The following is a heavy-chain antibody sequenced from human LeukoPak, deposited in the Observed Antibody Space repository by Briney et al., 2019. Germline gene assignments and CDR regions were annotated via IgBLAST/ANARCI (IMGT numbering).Heavy chain of an antibody. CDR1: GGSISTTSYY. CDR2: ISYSGIS. D-gene: IGHD3-10*01. Sequence: PSETLSLTCDVSGGSISTTSYYWGWIRQPPGKGLEWIGTISYSGISHYNPSLKSRVTISVDTSKNQFSLKLSSVTAADTAVYYCARRYGSRTYYFDYWGQGTLVTVSS. V-gene: IGHV4-39*07. J-gene: IGHJ4*02. CDR3: ARRYGSRTYYFDY.